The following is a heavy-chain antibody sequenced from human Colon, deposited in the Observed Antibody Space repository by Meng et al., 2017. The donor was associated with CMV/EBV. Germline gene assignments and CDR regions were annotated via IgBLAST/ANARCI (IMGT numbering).Heavy chain of an antibody. Sequence: SQTLSLTCTVSGGSISRYYWSWIRQPPGKGLEWIGYIYYSGSTNYNPSLKSRVTISVDTSKNQFSLKLSSVTAADTAVYYCARFTTNYAFDIWGQGTMVTVSS. J-gene: IGHJ3*02. V-gene: IGHV4-59*01. CDR1: GGSISRYY. D-gene: IGHD3-22*01. CDR3: ARFTTNYAFDI. CDR2: IYYSGST.